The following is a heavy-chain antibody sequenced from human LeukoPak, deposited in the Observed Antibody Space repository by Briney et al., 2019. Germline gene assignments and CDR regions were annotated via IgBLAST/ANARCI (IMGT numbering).Heavy chain of an antibody. CDR3: ARDLDGYNSRDFDY. D-gene: IGHD5-24*01. CDR2: INPNSGGT. V-gene: IGHV1-2*02. J-gene: IGHJ4*02. CDR1: GYTFTSYN. Sequence: ASVKVSCKASGYTFTSYNMHWVRQAPGQGLEWMGWINPNSGGTNYAQKFQGRVTMTRDTSINTAYMEVSRLRSDDTAVYYCARDLDGYNSRDFDYWGQGTLVTVSS.